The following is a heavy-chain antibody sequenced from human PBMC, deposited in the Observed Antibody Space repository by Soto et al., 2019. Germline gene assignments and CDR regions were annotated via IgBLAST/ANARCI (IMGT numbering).Heavy chain of an antibody. CDR2: ISSTTNYI. Sequence: GSLRLTCSASGFTFTRYSMNWVRQAPGKGLEWVSSISSTTNYIYYGDSMKGRFTISRDNAKNSLYLEMNSLRAEDTAVYYCARESEDLTSNFDYWGQGTLVTVSS. J-gene: IGHJ4*02. D-gene: IGHD7-27*01. CDR3: ARESEDLTSNFDY. CDR1: GFTFTRYS. V-gene: IGHV3-21*06.